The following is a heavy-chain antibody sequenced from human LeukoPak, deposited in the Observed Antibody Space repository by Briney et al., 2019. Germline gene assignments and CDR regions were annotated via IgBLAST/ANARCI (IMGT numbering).Heavy chain of an antibody. J-gene: IGHJ4*02. V-gene: IGHV4-34*01. CDR2: INHSGST. CDR1: GGSFSGYY. D-gene: IGHD5-24*01. CDR3: ARESHGYNYLDY. Sequence: PSETLSLTCAVYGGSFSGYYWSWIRQPPGKGLEWIGEINHSGSTNYNPSLKSRVTISVDTSKNQFSLKLSSVTAADTAVYYCARESHGYNYLDYWGQGTLVTVSS.